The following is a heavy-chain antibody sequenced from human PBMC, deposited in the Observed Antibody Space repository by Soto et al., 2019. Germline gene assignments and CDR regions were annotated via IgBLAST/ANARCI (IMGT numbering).Heavy chain of an antibody. J-gene: IGHJ4*02. V-gene: IGHV6-1*01. CDR2: TYYRSKWYN. CDR3: ARVGRYHFDY. CDR1: GDSVSSNSVG. Sequence: PSQTLSLTCAISGDSVSSNSVGWNWIRQSPSRGLEWLGRTYYRSKWYNEYAVSVKSRVTINPDTSKNQFSLQLKFVTPGDTAVYYCARVGRYHFDYWGQGTLVTVSS. D-gene: IGHD1-26*01.